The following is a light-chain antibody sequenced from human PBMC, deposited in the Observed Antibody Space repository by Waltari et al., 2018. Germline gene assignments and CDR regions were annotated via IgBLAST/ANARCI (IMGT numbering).Light chain of an antibody. J-gene: IGLJ3*02. CDR1: SSDFGAYKY. CDR3: SSYSSSTTRV. Sequence: QSALTQPASVSGSPGQSVSISCTGTSSDFGAYKYVSWYQQHPGKAPKLMIYDVSDRPSGVSDRFSGSKSGNTASLIISGLQAEDEADYYCSSYSSSTTRVFGGGTKLTVL. CDR2: DVS. V-gene: IGLV2-14*03.